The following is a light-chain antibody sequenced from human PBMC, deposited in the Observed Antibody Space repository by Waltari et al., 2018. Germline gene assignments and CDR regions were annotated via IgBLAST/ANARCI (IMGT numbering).Light chain of an antibody. V-gene: IGKV3-20*01. J-gene: IGKJ1*01. CDR3: QQHGTLPAT. Sequence: EIVLTQSPGTASLSPGERVTLSCRASQSVGSSSLAWYQQNPGQAPRLVIYRASRRATGFPDRCSGRGSWTDFSLTISRLGPVDFAVYYCQQHGTLPATFGQGTKVEIK. CDR2: RAS. CDR1: QSVGSSS.